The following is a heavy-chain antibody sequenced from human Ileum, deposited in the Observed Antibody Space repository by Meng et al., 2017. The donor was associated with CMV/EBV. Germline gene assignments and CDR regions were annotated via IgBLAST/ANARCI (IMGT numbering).Heavy chain of an antibody. CDR2: MYGSGST. J-gene: IGHJ4*02. CDR1: GFTVSSHY. V-gene: IGHV3-66*02. CDR3: ARLKFWTGEDDY. D-gene: IGHD3/OR15-3a*01. Sequence: GESLKISCAASGFTVSSHYMSWVRQAPGKGLEWVPVMYGSGSTYYADSVKGRFTISRDNSKNTLFLQMNSLRGEDTAVYYCARLKFWTGEDDYWGQGTLVTVSS.